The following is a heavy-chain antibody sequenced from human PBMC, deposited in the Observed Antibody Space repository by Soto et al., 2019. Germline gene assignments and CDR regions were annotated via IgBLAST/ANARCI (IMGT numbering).Heavy chain of an antibody. CDR2: ISGSGGST. CDR3: AKGMGITMIVVVSDAFDI. Sequence: PGGSLRLSCAAYGFTFSSYAMSWVRQAPGKGLEWVSAISGSGGSTYYADSVKGRFTISRDNSKNTLYLQMNSLRAEDTAVYYCAKGMGITMIVVVSDAFDIWGQGTMVTVSS. D-gene: IGHD3-22*01. CDR1: GFTFSSYA. J-gene: IGHJ3*02. V-gene: IGHV3-23*01.